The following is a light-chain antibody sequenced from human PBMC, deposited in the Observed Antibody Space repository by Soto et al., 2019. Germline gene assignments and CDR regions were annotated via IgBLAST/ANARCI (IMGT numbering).Light chain of an antibody. Sequence: DIQMTQSPSSVSASVGDRVTITCRASQGIRSWVAWYQQKPGKAHKLLIYAASSLQSGVPSRFSGSGSGTEFTLTISSLQPEDFATYYCQQDNSFPWTFGQGTKVEIK. CDR2: AAS. CDR1: QGIRSW. V-gene: IGKV1-12*01. CDR3: QQDNSFPWT. J-gene: IGKJ1*01.